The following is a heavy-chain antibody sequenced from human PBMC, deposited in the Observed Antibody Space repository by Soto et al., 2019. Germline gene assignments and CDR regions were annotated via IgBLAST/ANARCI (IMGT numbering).Heavy chain of an antibody. J-gene: IGHJ4*02. D-gene: IGHD1-26*01. CDR2: ISSTGNYI. V-gene: IGHV3-21*01. Sequence: GGSLRLSCAASGFTFTSYSMNWVRQAPGKGLEWVSSISSTGNYIYQADSVKCRFAISRDNANKSVFLQMNSLRVDDTAVYYFATESEELPSNFDYWGQGTLVTVSS. CDR3: ATESEELPSNFDY. CDR1: GFTFTSYS.